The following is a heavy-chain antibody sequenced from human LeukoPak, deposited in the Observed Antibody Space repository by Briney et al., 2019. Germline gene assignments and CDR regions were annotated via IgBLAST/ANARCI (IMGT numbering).Heavy chain of an antibody. CDR2: ISPNAYT. CDR1: GASIYTYY. Sequence: PSETLSLTCTVSGASIYTYYWSWIRQPPGKGLEWIGYISPNAYTIYTPSLNSRVTISRDTSENQFSLILSSLTAADTAVYYCTRHDVVPVIGHGMAVWGQGTTVTVSS. D-gene: IGHD2-2*01. V-gene: IGHV4-59*08. CDR3: TRHDVVPVIGHGMAV. J-gene: IGHJ6*02.